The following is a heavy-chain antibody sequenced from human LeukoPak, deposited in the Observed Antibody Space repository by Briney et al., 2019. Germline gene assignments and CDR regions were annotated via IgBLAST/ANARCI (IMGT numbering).Heavy chain of an antibody. D-gene: IGHD3-10*01. V-gene: IGHV3-48*04. CDR1: GFTFSSYS. Sequence: GGSLRLSCAASGFTFSSYSMNWVRQAPGKGLEWVSYISSSSSTIYYADSVKGRFTISRDNAKNSLYLQMNSLRAEDTAVYYCAKTLPSYGSGSLDYWGQGTLVTVSS. CDR2: ISSSSSTI. CDR3: AKTLPSYGSGSLDY. J-gene: IGHJ4*02.